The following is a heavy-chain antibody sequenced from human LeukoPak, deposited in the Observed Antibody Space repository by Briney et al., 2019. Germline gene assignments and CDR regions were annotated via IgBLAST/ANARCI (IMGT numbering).Heavy chain of an antibody. CDR1: GFTVSSNY. J-gene: IGHJ4*02. Sequence: PGGSLRLSCAASGFTVSSNYMSWVRQAPGKGLEWVSVIYSGGSTYYADSVKGRFTISRDNSKNTLYLQMNSLRAEDTAVYYCARSYSGYDLFGYWGQGTLVTVSS. CDR3: ARSYSGYDLFGY. V-gene: IGHV3-53*01. CDR2: IYSGGST. D-gene: IGHD5-12*01.